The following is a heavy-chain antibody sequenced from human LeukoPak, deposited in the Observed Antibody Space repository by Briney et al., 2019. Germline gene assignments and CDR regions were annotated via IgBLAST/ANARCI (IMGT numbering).Heavy chain of an antibody. CDR3: AREVYGSGSYYDY. V-gene: IGHV3-21*01. CDR2: ISSSSSYI. J-gene: IGHJ4*02. D-gene: IGHD3-10*01. CDR1: GFTFSSYS. Sequence: GGSLRLSCAASGFTFSSYSMNWVRQAPGRGLEWVSSISSSSSYIYYADSVKGRFTISRDNAKNSLYLQMNSLRAEDTAVYYCAREVYGSGSYYDYWGQGTLVTVSS.